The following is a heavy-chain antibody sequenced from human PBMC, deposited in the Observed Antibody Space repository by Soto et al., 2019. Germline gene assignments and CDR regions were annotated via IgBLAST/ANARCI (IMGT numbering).Heavy chain of an antibody. V-gene: IGHV4-31*03. J-gene: IGHJ4*02. D-gene: IGHD3-16*01. CDR1: GGSLSSGGY. Sequence: QVQLQESGPGLVKPSQTLSLTCTVSGGSLSSGGYWSWVRQYPGKGLEWIGYIYYSGSTYYNPSLQSRVTISVDTSKSQFSLRLSSVTAADTAVYYCAKSPGGEAGVFDYWGQGTLVTVSS. CDR2: IYYSGST. CDR3: AKSPGGEAGVFDY.